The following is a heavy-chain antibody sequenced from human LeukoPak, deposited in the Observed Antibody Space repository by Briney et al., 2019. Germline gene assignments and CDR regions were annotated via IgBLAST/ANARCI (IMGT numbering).Heavy chain of an antibody. Sequence: GGSLRLSCAASGFSFSDFGMHWVRQAPGKGLEWVALIRYDGSNKYYADSVKGRFTISRDNSKNTLYLQMNSLRAEDTAVYYCAKDLRVGYGSGSYYNPFDYWGQGTLVTVSS. J-gene: IGHJ4*02. CDR2: IRYDGSNK. CDR3: AKDLRVGYGSGSYYNPFDY. CDR1: GFSFSDFG. D-gene: IGHD3-10*01. V-gene: IGHV3-30*02.